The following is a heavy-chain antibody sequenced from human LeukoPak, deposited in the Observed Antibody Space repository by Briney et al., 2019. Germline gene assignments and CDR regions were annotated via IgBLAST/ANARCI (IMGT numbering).Heavy chain of an antibody. Sequence: GGSLRLSCAASGFTFSSYWMHWVRQAPGKGLVWVSRINSDGSSTSYADSVKGRFTISRDNAKNTLYLQMNSLRAEDTAVYYCASIEYYYDSSDYYYPDDYWGQGTLVTVSS. J-gene: IGHJ4*02. D-gene: IGHD3-22*01. CDR1: GFTFSSYW. V-gene: IGHV3-74*01. CDR3: ASIEYYYDSSDYYYPDDY. CDR2: INSDGSST.